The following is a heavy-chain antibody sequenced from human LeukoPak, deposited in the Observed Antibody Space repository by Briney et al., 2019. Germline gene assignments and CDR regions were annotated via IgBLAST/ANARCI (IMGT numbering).Heavy chain of an antibody. J-gene: IGHJ5*02. CDR1: GGSLSSYY. Sequence: PSETLSLTCTVSGGSLSSYYWSWIRQPPGKGLEWIGYIYYSGSTNYNPSLKSRVTISVDTSKNQFSLKLSSVTAADTAVYYCARCIAAASFDPWGQGTLVTVSS. V-gene: IGHV4-59*08. D-gene: IGHD6-13*01. CDR3: ARCIAAASFDP. CDR2: IYYSGST.